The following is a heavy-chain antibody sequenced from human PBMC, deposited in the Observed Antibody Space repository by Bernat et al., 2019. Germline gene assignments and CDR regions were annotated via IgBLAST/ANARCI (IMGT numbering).Heavy chain of an antibody. CDR3: TSRIVGATGEGLAERKDY. D-gene: IGHD1-26*01. J-gene: IGHJ4*02. Sequence: EVQLVESGGGLVQPGGSLKLSCAASGFTFSGSAMHWVRQASGKGLEWVGRIRSKANSYATAYAASVKGRFTISRDDSKNTAYLQMNSLKTEDTAVYYCTSRIVGATGEGLAERKDYWGQGTLVTVSS. V-gene: IGHV3-73*01. CDR1: GFTFSGSA. CDR2: IRSKANSYAT.